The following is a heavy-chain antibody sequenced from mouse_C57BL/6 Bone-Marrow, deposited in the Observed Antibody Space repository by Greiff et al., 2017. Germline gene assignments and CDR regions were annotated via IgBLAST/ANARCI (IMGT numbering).Heavy chain of an antibody. CDR2: INPSTGGT. CDR3: ARENGPLVDY. J-gene: IGHJ2*01. V-gene: IGHV1-42*01. D-gene: IGHD3-1*01. Sequence: EVQLQQSGPELVKPGASVKISCKASGYSFTGYYMNWVKQSPEKSLEWIGEINPSTGGTTYNQKFKAKATLTVDKSSSTAYMHLKSLTSEDCAVYYCARENGPLVDYWGEGTTLTVSS. CDR1: GYSFTGYY.